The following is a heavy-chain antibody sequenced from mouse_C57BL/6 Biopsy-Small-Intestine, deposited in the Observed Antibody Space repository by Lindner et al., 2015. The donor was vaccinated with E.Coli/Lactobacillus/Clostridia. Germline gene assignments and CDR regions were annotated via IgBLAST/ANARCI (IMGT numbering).Heavy chain of an antibody. D-gene: IGHD3-2*02. V-gene: IGHV1-31*01. CDR1: GYSSTGFY. J-gene: IGHJ2*01. CDR2: IYPSNGLS. CDR3: ARSEGSSGFFDY. Sequence: VQLQESGPELVKPGASVKISCKASGYSSTGFYMHWVKQSHGNILDWIGYIYPSNGLSSYNQRFKGKATLTVDKSSSTAYMEIRSLTSEDSAVYYCARSEGSSGFFDYWGQGTTLTVSS.